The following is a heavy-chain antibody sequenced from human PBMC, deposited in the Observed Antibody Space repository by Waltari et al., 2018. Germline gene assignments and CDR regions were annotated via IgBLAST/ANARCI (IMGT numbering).Heavy chain of an antibody. V-gene: IGHV3-33*01. Sequence: QVQLVESGGGVVQPGRSLRLSCAASGFTFSSYGMPWVRQAPGQGLEWVAVIWYDGSNKYYADSVKGRFTISRDNSKNTLYLQMNSLRAEDTAVYYCARAFITMVRGVIMDGMDVWGQGTTVTVSS. CDR2: IWYDGSNK. J-gene: IGHJ6*02. CDR3: ARAFITMVRGVIMDGMDV. CDR1: GFTFSSYG. D-gene: IGHD3-10*01.